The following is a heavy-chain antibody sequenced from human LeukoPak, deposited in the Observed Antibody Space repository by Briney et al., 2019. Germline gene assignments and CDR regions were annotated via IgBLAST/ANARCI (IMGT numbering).Heavy chain of an antibody. CDR2: INPNSGGT. J-gene: IGHJ4*02. D-gene: IGHD1-7*01. CDR1: GYTFTGYY. CDR3: ARDRSGTGLFDY. Sequence: ASVKVSCKASGYTFTGYYMHWVRQAPGQGLEWMGWINPNSGGTNYAQKLQGRVTMTRDTSISTAYMELSRLGSDDTAVYYCARDRSGTGLFDYWGQRTLVTVSS. V-gene: IGHV1-2*02.